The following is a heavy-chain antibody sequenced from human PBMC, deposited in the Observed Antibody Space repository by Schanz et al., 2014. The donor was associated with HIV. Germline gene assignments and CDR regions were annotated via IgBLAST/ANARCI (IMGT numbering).Heavy chain of an antibody. CDR3: ANTEYRYSSSSDYYYGMDV. Sequence: QVQLVESGGGVVQPGKSLRLSCVASGFTFSSYGMHWVRQAPGKGLEWVAVIWYDGSNKYYADSVKGRFTISKDNSKNTLYLQMNSLRAQDTAVYYCANTEYRYSSSSDYYYGMDVWGQGTTVTVSS. J-gene: IGHJ6*02. CDR2: IWYDGSNK. D-gene: IGHD6-6*01. CDR1: GFTFSSYG. V-gene: IGHV3-33*06.